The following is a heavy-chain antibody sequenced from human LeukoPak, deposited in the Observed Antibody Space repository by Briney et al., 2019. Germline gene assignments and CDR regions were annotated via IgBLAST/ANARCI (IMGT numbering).Heavy chain of an antibody. Sequence: GGSLRLPCSVSGFTFSNYAMHWVRQAPGKGLEYVSGISSNGGRTYYADSVKGRFTISRDNSKNTTYVQMSTLRVEDTAVYYCVKDPHSSGRYYFDYWGQGTLVTVSS. CDR2: ISSNGGRT. D-gene: IGHD6-19*01. CDR3: VKDPHSSGRYYFDY. V-gene: IGHV3-64*05. CDR1: GFTFSNYA. J-gene: IGHJ4*02.